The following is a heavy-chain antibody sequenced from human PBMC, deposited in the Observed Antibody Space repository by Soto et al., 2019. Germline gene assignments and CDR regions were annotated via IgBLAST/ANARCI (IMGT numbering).Heavy chain of an antibody. CDR3: AKDSYYGSGSYYYYYGMDV. V-gene: IGHV3-30*18. CDR2: ISYDGSNK. J-gene: IGHJ6*02. Sequence: PGGSLRLSCAASGFTFSSYGMHWVRQAPGKGLEWVAVISYDGSNKYYADSVKGRFTISRDNSKNTLYLQMNSLRAEDTAVYYCAKDSYYGSGSYYYYYGMDVWGQGTTVTVSS. CDR1: GFTFSSYG. D-gene: IGHD3-10*01.